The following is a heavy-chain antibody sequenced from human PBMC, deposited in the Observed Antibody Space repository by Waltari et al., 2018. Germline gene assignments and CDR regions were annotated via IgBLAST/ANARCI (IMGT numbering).Heavy chain of an antibody. J-gene: IGHJ4*02. V-gene: IGHV3-7*01. CDR3: VQGGFYYAD. CDR1: GFTFSNYW. CDR2: IKPDGSEK. Sequence: EVQVVESGGGLVQPGGSLRLSCVASGFTFSNYWMSWVRQAPVKGLEWVANIKPDGSEKNHVDSVKGRFTISRDNAKNSLYLQMNSLRAEDTAVYYCVQGGFYYADWGQGTLVTVSS. D-gene: IGHD3-10*01.